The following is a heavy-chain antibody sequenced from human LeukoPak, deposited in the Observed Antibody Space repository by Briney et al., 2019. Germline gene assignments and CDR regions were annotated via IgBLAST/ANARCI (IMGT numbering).Heavy chain of an antibody. J-gene: IGHJ4*02. V-gene: IGHV3-72*01. D-gene: IGHD3-10*01. CDR2: IRNKANSYAT. CDR1: GFTFSDHY. Sequence: GGSLRLSCAVSGFTFSDHYMDWVRQAPGKGLEWVGRIRNKANSYATEYAASVKGRFTISRDDSENSLYLQMNSLNTEDTAVYYCAKEQTSSGYLDYWGQGTLVTVSS. CDR3: AKEQTSSGYLDY.